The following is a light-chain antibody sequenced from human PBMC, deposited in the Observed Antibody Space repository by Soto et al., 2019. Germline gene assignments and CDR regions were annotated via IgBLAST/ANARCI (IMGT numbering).Light chain of an antibody. V-gene: IGKV3D-15*01. CDR2: GVS. Sequence: EIVLTQSPVALSLSPGERATLSCRASQSVSSTLLTWYQQKPGQAPRLLIYGVSSRATGIPARFSGSGSGTEFTLTISSLQSEDFAVYYCQQYNNWPPITFGQGTRLEIK. CDR1: QSVSST. J-gene: IGKJ5*01. CDR3: QQYNNWPPIT.